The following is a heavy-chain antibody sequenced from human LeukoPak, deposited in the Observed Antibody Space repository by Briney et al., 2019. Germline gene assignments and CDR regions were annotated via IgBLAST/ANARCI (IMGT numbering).Heavy chain of an antibody. CDR3: ARIESRLGAFDI. CDR2: ISSSSSTI. CDR1: GFTFSSYS. V-gene: IGHV3-48*02. J-gene: IGHJ3*02. Sequence: SGGSRRLSWAASGFTFSSYSMNWVRQAPGKGLEWVSYISSSSSTIYYADSVKGRFTISRDNAKNSLYLQMNSLRDEDTAVYYCARIESRLGAFDIWGQGTMVTVSS. D-gene: IGHD3-22*01.